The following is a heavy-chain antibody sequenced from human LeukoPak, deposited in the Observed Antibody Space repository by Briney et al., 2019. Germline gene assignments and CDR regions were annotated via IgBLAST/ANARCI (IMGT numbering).Heavy chain of an antibody. CDR3: AKEGGINSDYFDY. Sequence: PGGSLRLSCAASGFTFSGNSMHWVRQAPGKGLEWVAVISYDGKKKYYADSVKGRFTISRENSQNRQYLQMNSLIPEDTAVYYCAKEGGINSDYFDYWGQGTLVTVSS. CDR2: ISYDGKKK. V-gene: IGHV3-30*18. CDR1: GFTFSGNS. J-gene: IGHJ4*02. D-gene: IGHD1-26*01.